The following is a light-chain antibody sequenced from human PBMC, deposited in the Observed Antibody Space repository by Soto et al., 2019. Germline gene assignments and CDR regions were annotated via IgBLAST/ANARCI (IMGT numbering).Light chain of an antibody. Sequence: EIVVTQSPGTPSLSPGERATLSCRASQSVSSSYLAWYQQKPGQAPRLLIYGASSRATGIPDRFSGSGSGTDFTLTISRLEPEDFAVYYCQQYGSSPPYTFGQGNKLEIK. CDR1: QSVSSSY. V-gene: IGKV3-20*01. J-gene: IGKJ2*01. CDR2: GAS. CDR3: QQYGSSPPYT.